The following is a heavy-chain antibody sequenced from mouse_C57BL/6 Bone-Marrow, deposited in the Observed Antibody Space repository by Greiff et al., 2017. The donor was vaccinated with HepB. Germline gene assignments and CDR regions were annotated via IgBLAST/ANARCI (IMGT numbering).Heavy chain of an antibody. Sequence: DVKLVESGGGLVKPGGSLKLSCAASGFTFSDYGMHWVRQAPEKGLEWVAYISSGSSTIYYADTVKGRFTISRDNAKNTLFLQMTSLRSEDTAMYYCARQLNDGYFPDYWGQGTTLTVSS. J-gene: IGHJ2*01. CDR2: ISSGSSTI. D-gene: IGHD2-3*01. CDR3: ARQLNDGYFPDY. CDR1: GFTFSDYG. V-gene: IGHV5-17*01.